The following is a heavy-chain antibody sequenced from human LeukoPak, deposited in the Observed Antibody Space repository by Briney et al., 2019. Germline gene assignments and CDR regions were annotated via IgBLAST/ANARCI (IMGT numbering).Heavy chain of an antibody. CDR2: ISAYNGNT. CDR1: GYTFTSYG. V-gene: IGHV1-18*01. CDR3: ARDDWLGYCSGGSCLVDY. D-gene: IGHD2-15*01. Sequence: ASVKVSCKASGYTFTSYGISWVRQAPGQGLEWMGWISAYNGNTNYAQKLQGRVTMTTDTSTSTAYMELRSLRSDDTAVYYCARDDWLGYCSGGSCLVDYWGQGTLVTVPS. J-gene: IGHJ4*02.